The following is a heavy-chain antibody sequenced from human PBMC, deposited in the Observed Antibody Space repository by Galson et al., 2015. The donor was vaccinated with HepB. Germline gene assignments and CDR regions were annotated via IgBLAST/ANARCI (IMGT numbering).Heavy chain of an antibody. D-gene: IGHD3-22*01. CDR3: ARPGYYYDSSGYYSDAFDI. J-gene: IGHJ3*02. V-gene: IGHV1-18*01. Sequence: SVKVSCKASGYTFTSYGTSWVRQAPGQGLEWMGWISAYNGNTNYAQKLQGRVTMTTDTSTSTAYMELRSLRSDDTAVYYCARPGYYYDSSGYYSDAFDIWGQGTMVTVSS. CDR1: GYTFTSYG. CDR2: ISAYNGNT.